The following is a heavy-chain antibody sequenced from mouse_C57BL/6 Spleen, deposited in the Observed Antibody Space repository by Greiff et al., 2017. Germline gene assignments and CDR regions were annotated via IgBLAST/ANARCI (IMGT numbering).Heavy chain of an antibody. CDR3: AKNVIYYGSSYPYYFDY. Sequence: VMLVESGPGLVQPSPSLSITCTVSGFSLTSYGVHWVRQSPGKGLEWLGVIWRGGGTDYNAAFMSRLSITKDNSKSQVFFKMNSLQADDTAIYYCAKNVIYYGSSYPYYFDYWGQGTTLTVSS. CDR1: GFSLTSYG. CDR2: IWRGGGT. D-gene: IGHD1-1*01. J-gene: IGHJ2*01. V-gene: IGHV2-5*01.